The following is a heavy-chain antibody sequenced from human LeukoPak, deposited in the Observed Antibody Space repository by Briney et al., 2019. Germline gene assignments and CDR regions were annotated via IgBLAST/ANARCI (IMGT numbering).Heavy chain of an antibody. CDR3: ARFRDYGDYGEAA. Sequence: GASVKVSCKASGYTFTSHGISWVRQAPGQGLEWMGWISTTTGDTNYAQKFQGRVTMTTDASTNTAYMELGSLRSDDTAVYYCARFRDYGDYGEAAWGQGTLVTVSS. CDR1: GYTFTSHG. CDR2: ISTTTGDT. D-gene: IGHD4-17*01. J-gene: IGHJ5*02. V-gene: IGHV1-18*01.